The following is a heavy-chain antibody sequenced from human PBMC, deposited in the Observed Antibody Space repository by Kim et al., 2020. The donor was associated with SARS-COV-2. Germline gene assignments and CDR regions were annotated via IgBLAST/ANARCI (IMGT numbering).Heavy chain of an antibody. V-gene: IGHV3-30*02. CDR2: K. CDR3: AKDLIAVAGGY. J-gene: IGHJ4*02. Sequence: KSYADSVKGRFTISRDNSKNTLYLQMNSLRAEDTAVYYCAKDLIAVAGGYWGQGTLVTVSS. D-gene: IGHD6-19*01.